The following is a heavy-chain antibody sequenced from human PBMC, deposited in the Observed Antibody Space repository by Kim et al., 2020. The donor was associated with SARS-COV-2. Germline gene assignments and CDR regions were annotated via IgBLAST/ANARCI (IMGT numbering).Heavy chain of an antibody. CDR3: ARVITLTVGDY. V-gene: IGHV3-48*01. D-gene: IGHD3-10*01. CDR2: ISGTSNSI. Sequence: GGSLRLSCAASGFTFSDYSMNWVRQVPGKGLEWVSYISGTSNSIFYADSVKGRFTISRDKDSLYLQLNSLGVDDTAIYYCARVITLTVGDYWGQGTLVTV. CDR1: GFTFSDYS. J-gene: IGHJ4*02.